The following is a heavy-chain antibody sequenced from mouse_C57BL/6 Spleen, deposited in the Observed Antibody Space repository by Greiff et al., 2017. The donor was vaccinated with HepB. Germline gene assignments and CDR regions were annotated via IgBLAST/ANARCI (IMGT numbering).Heavy chain of an antibody. Sequence: EVHLVESGGGLVKPGGSLKLSCAASGFTFSSYTMSWVRQTPEKRLEWVATISGGGGNTYYPDSVKGRFTISRDNAKNTLYLQMSSLRSEDTALYYCARLRDYVDYWGQGTTLTVSS. CDR3: ARLRDYVDY. J-gene: IGHJ2*01. CDR2: ISGGGGNT. V-gene: IGHV5-9*01. CDR1: GFTFSSYT.